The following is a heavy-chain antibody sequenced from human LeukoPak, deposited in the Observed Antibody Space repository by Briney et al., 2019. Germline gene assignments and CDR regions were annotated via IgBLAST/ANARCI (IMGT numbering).Heavy chain of an antibody. Sequence: ASVKVSCKTFGYPFSSCGINWVRQAPGQGLEWMGWISGYNGDTNYAQKFQGRVTMTTDTSTNTAYMDLRRLRSDDTAVYYCARHPNPNWNDRYYFDYWGQGTLVTVSS. CDR1: GYPFSSCG. D-gene: IGHD1-20*01. J-gene: IGHJ4*02. CDR3: ARHPNPNWNDRYYFDY. CDR2: ISGYNGDT. V-gene: IGHV1-18*01.